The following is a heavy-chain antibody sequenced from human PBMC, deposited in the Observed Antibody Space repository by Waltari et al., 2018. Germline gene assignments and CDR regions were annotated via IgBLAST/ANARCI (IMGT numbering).Heavy chain of an antibody. CDR2: ISYDGNTK. V-gene: IGHV3-30*01. CDR3: VSVHLRYRVGPGDL. J-gene: IGHJ5*02. CDR1: GLSFSSPA. D-gene: IGHD2-2*02. Sequence: QVQLVESGCGVVQSGRCLILSCLVCGLSFSSPALSWVRQAPGKGLQWLAVISYDGNTKYYDDSVKGRVTISRDNMQNKVILQLDSLRPEDTGVYYCVSVHLRYRVGPGDLWGQGTLVTVSS.